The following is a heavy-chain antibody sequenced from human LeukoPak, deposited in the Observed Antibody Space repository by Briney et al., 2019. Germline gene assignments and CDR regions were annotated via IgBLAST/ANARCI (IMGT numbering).Heavy chain of an antibody. CDR3: ASLTTVTQGYFDS. J-gene: IGHJ4*02. Sequence: PSETLSLTCTVSGGSITSYYWSWIRQPPGKGLEWIGYIYYSGSTNYNPSLKSRLTISVDTSKNQFSLKLSSVTATDTAVYYCASLTTVTQGYFDSWGQGTLVTVSS. CDR1: GGSITSYY. CDR2: IYYSGST. V-gene: IGHV4-59*08. D-gene: IGHD4-17*01.